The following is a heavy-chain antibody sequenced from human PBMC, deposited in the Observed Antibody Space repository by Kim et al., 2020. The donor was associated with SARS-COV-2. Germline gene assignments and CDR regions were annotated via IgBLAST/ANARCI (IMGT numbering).Heavy chain of an antibody. CDR3: ARGEQDPYDYSGRH. Sequence: GGSLRLSCAASGFIFTNYGINWVRQSPGKGLEWVSAISSTGGDTFYADSVKGRFTVSRDNAKNSLYLQMNSLRADDTAVYYCARGEQDPYDYSGRHWGQGTLVTVSS. J-gene: IGHJ4*02. D-gene: IGHD3-16*01. CDR1: GFIFTNYG. CDR2: ISSTGGDT. V-gene: IGHV3-21*01.